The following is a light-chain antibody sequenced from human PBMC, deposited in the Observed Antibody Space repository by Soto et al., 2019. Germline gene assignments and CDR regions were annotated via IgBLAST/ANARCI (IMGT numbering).Light chain of an antibody. V-gene: IGLV1-40*01. Sequence: QAVVTQPPSVSGAPGQRVTISCTGSSSNIGAGYDVHWYQQLPGTAPKLLIYGNSNRPSGVPDRFSGSKSGTSASLAITGLQAEDEADYCQSYDISLSGSRVFGGGTKLTVL. CDR3: QSYDISLSGSRV. J-gene: IGLJ2*01. CDR2: GNS. CDR1: SSNIGAGYD.